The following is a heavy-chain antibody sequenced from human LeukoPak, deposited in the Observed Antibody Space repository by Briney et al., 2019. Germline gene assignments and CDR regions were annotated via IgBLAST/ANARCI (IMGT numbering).Heavy chain of an antibody. D-gene: IGHD6-13*01. Sequence: ASVKVSCKASGYTFTSYDINWVRQATGQGLEWMGWMNPNSGNTGYAQKFQGRVTMTRNTSISTAYMELSSLRSEDTAVYYCARARIAAAGSHFDYWGQGTLVTVSS. CDR3: ARARIAAAGSHFDY. CDR1: GYTFTSYD. CDR2: MNPNSGNT. J-gene: IGHJ4*02. V-gene: IGHV1-8*01.